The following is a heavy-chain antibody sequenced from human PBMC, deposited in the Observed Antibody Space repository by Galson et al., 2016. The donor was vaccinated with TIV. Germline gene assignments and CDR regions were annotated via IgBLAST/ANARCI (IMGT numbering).Heavy chain of an antibody. Sequence: SLRLSCAASGFSFSIFAMTWVRQAPGVGLEWVSAISGGGGSTYYADSVKGRFTISRDNSKNTLFLQMNSLRAEDTAIYYCTKVPSSGFSYYYGLDVWGQGTTVIVSS. CDR3: TKVPSSGFSYYYGLDV. V-gene: IGHV3-23*01. D-gene: IGHD3-22*01. CDR1: GFSFSIFA. J-gene: IGHJ6*02. CDR2: ISGGGGST.